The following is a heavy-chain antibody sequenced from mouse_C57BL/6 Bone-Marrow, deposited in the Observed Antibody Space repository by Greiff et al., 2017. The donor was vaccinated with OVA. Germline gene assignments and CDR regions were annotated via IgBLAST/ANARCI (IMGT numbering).Heavy chain of an antibody. D-gene: IGHD3-2*02. CDR1: GYTFTDYY. CDR3: ARGGLSSGDDNIDY. CDR2: INPNNGGT. J-gene: IGHJ2*01. Sequence: VQLQQSGPELVKPGASVKISCKASGYTFTDYYMNWVKQSPGKSLEWIGDINPNNGGTSYNQKFKGKATLTVDKSSSTAYMALRSLTSEDSAVYYCARGGLSSGDDNIDYWGQGTTLTVSS. V-gene: IGHV1-26*01.